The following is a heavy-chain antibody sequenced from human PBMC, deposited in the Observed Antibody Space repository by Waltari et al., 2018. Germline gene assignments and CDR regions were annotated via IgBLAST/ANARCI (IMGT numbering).Heavy chain of an antibody. Sequence: EVQLVESGGGLVQPGGSLRLSCAASGFTFSSYWMHWVRQAPGKGLVWVSRINSDGSRTSYADSVKGRFTISRDNAKNTLYLQMNSLRAEDTAVYYCARGEGLYYDFWSGYYSFDYWGQGTLVTVSS. CDR1: GFTFSSYW. V-gene: IGHV3-74*01. J-gene: IGHJ4*02. D-gene: IGHD3-3*01. CDR3: ARGEGLYYDFWSGYYSFDY. CDR2: INSDGSRT.